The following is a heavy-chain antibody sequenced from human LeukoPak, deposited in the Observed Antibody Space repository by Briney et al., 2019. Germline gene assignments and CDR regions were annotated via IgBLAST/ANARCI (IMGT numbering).Heavy chain of an antibody. V-gene: IGHV4-39*07. CDR2: IYYSGST. D-gene: IGHD3-10*01. CDR3: ARDGLLWFGEAENYYFDY. J-gene: IGHJ4*02. Sequence: PSETLSLTCTVSGGSISSNGYYWGWIRQPPGKGLEWIGSIYYSGSTYYNPSLKSRVTISVDTSKNQFSLKLSSVTAADTAVYYCARDGLLWFGEAENYYFDYWGQGTLVTVSS. CDR1: GGSISSNGYY.